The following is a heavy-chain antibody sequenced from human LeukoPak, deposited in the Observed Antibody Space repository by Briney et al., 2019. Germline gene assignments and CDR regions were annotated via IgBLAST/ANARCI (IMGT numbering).Heavy chain of an antibody. J-gene: IGHJ4*02. CDR3: ARDVALSTYHFDSSGLLDY. Sequence: GGSLRLSCAASGFTFVGNAVTWVRQAPGKGLEWVSTISGSGDTYYADSVKGRFTISRDDSKSTLSLQMNSLRGEDTAVYYCARDVALSTYHFDSSGLLDYWGQGILVTVSS. D-gene: IGHD3-22*01. CDR2: ISGSGDT. CDR1: GFTFVGNA. V-gene: IGHV3-23*01.